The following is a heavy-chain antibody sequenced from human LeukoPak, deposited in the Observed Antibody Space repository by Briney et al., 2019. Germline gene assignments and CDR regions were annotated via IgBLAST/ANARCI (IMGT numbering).Heavy chain of an antibody. V-gene: IGHV3-74*01. D-gene: IGHD3-9*01. Sequence: GGSLRLSCAASGFTFSSYWVHWVRQAPGKGLVWVSRINSDGSSIRYADSVKGRFTISRDNAKNTLYLQMNSLRVEDTAVYYCARARGAPLTYFDYWGREPWSPSPQ. J-gene: IGHJ4*02. CDR2: INSDGSSI. CDR1: GFTFSSYW. CDR3: ARARGAPLTYFDY.